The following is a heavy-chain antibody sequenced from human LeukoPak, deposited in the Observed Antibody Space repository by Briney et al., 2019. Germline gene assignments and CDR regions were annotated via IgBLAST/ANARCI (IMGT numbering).Heavy chain of an antibody. J-gene: IGHJ4*02. CDR1: GYTFTGYY. V-gene: IGHV1-2*02. Sequence: ASVKVSCKASGYTFTGYYMHWVRQAPGQGLEWMGWINPNSGGTNYAQKFQGRVTMTRDTSISTAYMELSRLRSDDTAVYYCARSGYTGYEGPALFDCWGQGTLVTVSS. CDR3: ARSGYTGYEGPALFDC. CDR2: INPNSGGT. D-gene: IGHD5-12*01.